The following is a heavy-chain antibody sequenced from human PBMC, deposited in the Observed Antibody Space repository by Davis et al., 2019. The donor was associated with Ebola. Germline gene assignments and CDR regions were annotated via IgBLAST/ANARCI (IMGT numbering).Heavy chain of an antibody. D-gene: IGHD3-3*01. CDR2: IIPIFGIA. CDR1: GGTFSSYA. J-gene: IGHJ4*02. Sequence: SVKVSCKASGGTFSSYAISWVRQAPGQGLEWMGGIIPIFGIANYAQKFQGRVTITADKSTSTAYMELSSLRSEDTAVYYCAVGFRGVVIIPGLGFDYWGQGTLVTVSS. CDR3: AVGFRGVVIIPGLGFDY. V-gene: IGHV1-69*10.